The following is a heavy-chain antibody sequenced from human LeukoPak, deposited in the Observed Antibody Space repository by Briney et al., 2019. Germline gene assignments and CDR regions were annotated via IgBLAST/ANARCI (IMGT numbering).Heavy chain of an antibody. Sequence: ASVKVSCKASGYTFTRYYMHWVRQAPGQGLEWMGWINPSSGVTNYAQDFQGRVTMTRDTSISTAYMELSRLRSDDTAVYYCARDLTRIAVAGTGNYWGQGTLVTVSS. V-gene: IGHV1-2*02. D-gene: IGHD6-19*01. CDR1: GYTFTRYY. CDR3: ARDLTRIAVAGTGNY. CDR2: INPSSGVT. J-gene: IGHJ4*02.